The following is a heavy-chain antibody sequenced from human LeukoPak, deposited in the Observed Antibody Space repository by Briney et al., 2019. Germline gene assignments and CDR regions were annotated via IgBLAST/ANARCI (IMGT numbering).Heavy chain of an antibody. J-gene: IGHJ5*02. CDR1: GGSIRSYY. CDR2: IYYSGDT. CDR3: ARWATYSGSWSWFDP. Sequence: SETLSLTCTVSGGSIRSYYWSWSRQPPGKGLEWIGFIYYSGDTYYNPSLKSRVTISVDTSKNQFSLKLSSVTAADTAVYYCARWATYSGSWSWFDPWGQGTLVTVSS. V-gene: IGHV4-59*01. D-gene: IGHD1-26*01.